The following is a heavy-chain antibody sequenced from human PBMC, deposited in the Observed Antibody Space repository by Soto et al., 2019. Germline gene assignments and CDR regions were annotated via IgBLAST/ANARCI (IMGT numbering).Heavy chain of an antibody. V-gene: IGHV1-69*04. CDR3: ARDTGPGDTAMVTYYYYGMDV. CDR2: IIPLPGLA. Sequence: SVKVSCKASGGWVRQAPGQGLEWMGRIIPLPGLAEHAQNFRGRVTSTADKCTSTAYMELSRLRSEDTAVHYCARDTGPGDTAMVTYYYYGMDVWGQGTTVTVS. J-gene: IGHJ6*01. CDR1: GG. D-gene: IGHD5-18*01.